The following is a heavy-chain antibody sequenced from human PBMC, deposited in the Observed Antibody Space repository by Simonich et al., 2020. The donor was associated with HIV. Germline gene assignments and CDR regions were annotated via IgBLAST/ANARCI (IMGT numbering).Heavy chain of an antibody. J-gene: IGHJ5*02. V-gene: IGHV5-51*01. Sequence: EVQLVQSGAEVKKPGESLQISCKGSGYIFASYWIAWVRQMPGKGLEWRGIIYPGDAGTTDSPSCQGQVTISADKSISTAYLQWSSLKASDTAMYYCAKSNANWFDPWGQGTLVTVSS. CDR2: IYPGDAGT. CDR1: GYIFASYW. CDR3: AKSNANWFDP. D-gene: IGHD7-27*01.